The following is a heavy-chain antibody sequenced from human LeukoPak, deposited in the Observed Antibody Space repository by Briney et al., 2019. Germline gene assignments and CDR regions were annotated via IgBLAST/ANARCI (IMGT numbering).Heavy chain of an antibody. CDR2: INNSGNT. D-gene: IGHD3-10*01. J-gene: IGHJ5*02. V-gene: IGHV4-61*08. CDR1: GGSISSGGYS. CDR3: ASSSWGSRTYIHEAIWSWFDP. Sequence: PSETLSLTCTVSGGSISSGGYSWSWIRQPPGKGLEWIGYINNSGNTNYNPSLRSRVTISVDTSKNQFSLKLSSVTAADTAVYYCASSSWGSRTYIHEAIWSWFDPWGQGTLVIVSS.